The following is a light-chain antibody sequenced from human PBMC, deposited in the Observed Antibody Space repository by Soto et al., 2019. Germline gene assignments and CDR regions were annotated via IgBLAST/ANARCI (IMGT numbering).Light chain of an antibody. CDR3: SSYITISTL. Sequence: QSALTQPASVSGSPGQSITISCTGTSSDVGAYNYVSWYQQHPGKAPKLIIYEVNNRPSGVSNRFSGSKSGNTASLTISGLQAEDEADYYCSSYITISTLFGGGTKLTVL. J-gene: IGLJ3*02. CDR1: SSDVGAYNY. V-gene: IGLV2-14*01. CDR2: EVN.